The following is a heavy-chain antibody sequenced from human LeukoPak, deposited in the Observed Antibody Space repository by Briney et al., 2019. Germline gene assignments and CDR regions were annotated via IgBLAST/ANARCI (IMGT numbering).Heavy chain of an antibody. CDR1: GYSFTSYW. CDR3: ASRPTFGSDAFDI. CDR2: IYPGDSDT. V-gene: IGHV5-51*07. D-gene: IGHD3-10*01. J-gene: IGHJ3*02. Sequence: GESLKISCKGSGYSFTSYWIGWVHQMPGKGLEWMGIIYPGDSDTRYSPSFQGQVTISADKSISTAYLQWSSLKASDTAMYYCASRPTFGSDAFDIWGQGTMVTVSS.